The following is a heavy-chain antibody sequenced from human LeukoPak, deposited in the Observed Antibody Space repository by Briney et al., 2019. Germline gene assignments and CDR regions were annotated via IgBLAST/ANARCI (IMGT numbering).Heavy chain of an antibody. D-gene: IGHD6-13*01. Sequence: SETLSLTCGVHGEFFSGYYWSWIRQPPGKGLEWIGDINHSGATKYNPSLKSRVTISIDTSKNQFSLRVNSVTAADTAVYYCARGRYVTTRGGAAAGFLDYWGQGTLVTVST. CDR1: GEFFSGYY. V-gene: IGHV4-34*01. CDR3: ARGRYVTTRGGAAAGFLDY. J-gene: IGHJ4*02. CDR2: INHSGAT.